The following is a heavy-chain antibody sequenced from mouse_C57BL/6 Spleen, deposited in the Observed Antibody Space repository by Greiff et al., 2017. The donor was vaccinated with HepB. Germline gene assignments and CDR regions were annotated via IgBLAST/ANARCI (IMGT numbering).Heavy chain of an antibody. D-gene: IGHD1-3*01. J-gene: IGHJ2*01. CDR2: INYDGSST. V-gene: IGHV5-16*01. CDR3: ERGGESKCDFDY. CDR1: GFTFSDYY. Sequence: EVQWVESEGGLVQPGSSMKLSCTASGFTFSDYYMAWVRQVPEKGLEWVANINYDGSSTYYLDSLKSGFIISRDNAKNILYLQMSSLKSEDTATYYCERGGESKCDFDYWGQGTALTVSS.